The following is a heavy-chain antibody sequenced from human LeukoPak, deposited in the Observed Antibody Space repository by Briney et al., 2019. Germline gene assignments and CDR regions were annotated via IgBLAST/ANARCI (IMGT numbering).Heavy chain of an antibody. J-gene: IGHJ6*03. D-gene: IGHD3-10*01. CDR1: GYTFTSYG. CDR3: ARVASLWFGELFSYTTSYYYMDV. Sequence: ASVKVSCEASGYTFTSYGISWVRQAPGQGLEWMGWISAYNGNTNYAQKLQGRVTMTTDTSTSTAYMELRSLRSDDTAVYYCARVASLWFGELFSYTTSYYYMDVWGKGTTVTISS. V-gene: IGHV1-18*01. CDR2: ISAYNGNT.